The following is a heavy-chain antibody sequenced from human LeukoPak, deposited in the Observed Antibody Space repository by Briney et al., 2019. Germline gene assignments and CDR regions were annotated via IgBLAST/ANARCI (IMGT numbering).Heavy chain of an antibody. Sequence: SETLSLTCTVSGGSIRGYYWSWIRQPPGKGLEWIGYIYYSGSTNYNPSLKSRVTMSVDTSKNQFSLKLSPVTAADTAVYYCARDLNGDYFDYWGQGTLVTVSS. J-gene: IGHJ4*02. CDR3: ARDLNGDYFDY. CDR1: GGSIRGYY. CDR2: IYYSGST. V-gene: IGHV4-59*12. D-gene: IGHD4-17*01.